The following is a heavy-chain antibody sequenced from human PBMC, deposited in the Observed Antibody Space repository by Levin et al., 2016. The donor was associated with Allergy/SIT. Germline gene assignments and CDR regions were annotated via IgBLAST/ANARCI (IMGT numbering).Heavy chain of an antibody. CDR1: GYSFTSYW. V-gene: IGHV5-51*01. D-gene: IGHD1-26*01. J-gene: IGHJ4*02. Sequence: GGSLRLSCKGSGYSFTSYWIGWVRQMPGKGLEWMGIIYPGDSDTRYSPSFQGQVTISADKSISTAYLQWSSLKASDTAMYYCARRSGSYEEGIDYWGQGTLVTVSS. CDR3: ARRSGSYEEGIDY. CDR2: IYPGDSDT.